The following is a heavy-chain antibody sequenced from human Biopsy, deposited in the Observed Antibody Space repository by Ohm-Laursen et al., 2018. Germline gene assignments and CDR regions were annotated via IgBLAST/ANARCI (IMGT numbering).Heavy chain of an antibody. D-gene: IGHD2/OR15-2a*01. Sequence: PSETLSLTCTVSGDSINNYYWSWIRQPAGKGLEWIGYVYYSGTTTYNPSLRSRVTISVDTSMNQISLRLQSVTAADTAIYYCTRATNSTGWPYYYFYGMDIWGQGTTVTVSS. CDR2: VYYSGTT. CDR1: GDSINNYY. J-gene: IGHJ6*02. CDR3: TRATNSTGWPYYYFYGMDI. V-gene: IGHV4-59*01.